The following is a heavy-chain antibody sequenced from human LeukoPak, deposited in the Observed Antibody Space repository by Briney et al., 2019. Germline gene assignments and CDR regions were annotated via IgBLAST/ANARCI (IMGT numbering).Heavy chain of an antibody. J-gene: IGHJ5*02. CDR3: ARQEYCSGGSCYTWFDP. CDR2: IYPADSDI. Sequence: GESLKISCKGSGYSFTSYWIGWVRQMPGKGLEWMGIIYPADSDIRYSPSFQGQVTISADKPISTAYLQWSSLKASDTAMYYCARQEYCSGGSCYTWFDPWGQGTLVIVSS. CDR1: GYSFTSYW. D-gene: IGHD2-15*01. V-gene: IGHV5-51*01.